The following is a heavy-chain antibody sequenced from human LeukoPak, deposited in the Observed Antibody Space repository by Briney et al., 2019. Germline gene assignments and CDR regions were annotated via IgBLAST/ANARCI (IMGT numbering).Heavy chain of an antibody. J-gene: IGHJ4*02. CDR3: ARGHMVRGFH. CDR2: INPSGGGT. V-gene: IGHV1-46*01. D-gene: IGHD3-10*01. Sequence: GASVKVSCKASGYSFTTYYMHWVRQAPGQGLEWMGIINPSGGGTRYAQKFQGRVTMTRDTSTSTVYMELSSLRSEDTAVYYCARGHMVRGFHWGQGTLVTVSS. CDR1: GYSFTTYY.